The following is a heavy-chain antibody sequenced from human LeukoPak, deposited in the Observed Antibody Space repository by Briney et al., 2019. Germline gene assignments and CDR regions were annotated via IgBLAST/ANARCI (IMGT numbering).Heavy chain of an antibody. CDR2: IYYSGST. J-gene: IGHJ4*02. D-gene: IGHD4-17*01. CDR3: ASLCGDYVDFDY. CDR1: GGSISSSSYY. V-gene: IGHV4-39*01. Sequence: SETLSLTCTVSGGSISSSSYYWGWIRQPPGKGLEWIGSIYYSGSTYYNPSLKSRVTISVDTSKNQFSLKLSSVTAADTAVYYCASLCGDYVDFDYWGQGTLVTVSS.